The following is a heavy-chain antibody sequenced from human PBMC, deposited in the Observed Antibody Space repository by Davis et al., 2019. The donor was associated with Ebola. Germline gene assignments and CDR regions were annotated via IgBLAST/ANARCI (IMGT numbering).Heavy chain of an antibody. CDR1: GFTFSSCG. CDR3: AKDHDILTGHTRDGMDV. Sequence: GESLKISCAASGFTFSSCGMHWVRQAPGKGLEWVAVVSFDGSDKYYADSVKGRFTVSRDNSKNTLSLQMNSLRAEDTAVYYCAKDHDILTGHTRDGMDVWGQGTTVTVSS. V-gene: IGHV3-30*18. J-gene: IGHJ6*02. D-gene: IGHD3-9*01. CDR2: VSFDGSDK.